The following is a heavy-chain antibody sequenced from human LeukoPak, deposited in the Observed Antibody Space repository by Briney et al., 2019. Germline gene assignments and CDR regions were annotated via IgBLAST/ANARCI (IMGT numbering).Heavy chain of an antibody. V-gene: IGHV3-7*01. CDR2: IMKDGSEK. CDR1: GFTFSSYW. D-gene: IGHD3-16*01. J-gene: IGHJ5*02. CDR3: ARVVLGIQSWFDP. Sequence: GGSLRLSCAASGFTFSSYWMHWVRQAPGKGLEWVANIMKDGSEKYYVDSVKGRFTISRDNANNLLYLQMNRLRAEDTAVYYCARVVLGIQSWFDPWGQGTLVTVSS.